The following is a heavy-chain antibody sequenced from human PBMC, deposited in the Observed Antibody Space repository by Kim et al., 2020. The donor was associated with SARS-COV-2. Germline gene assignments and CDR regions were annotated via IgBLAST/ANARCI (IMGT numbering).Heavy chain of an antibody. D-gene: IGHD3-10*01. Sequence: SETLSLTCSVSGGSLTSSSYYWGWIRQPPGTRLEWIGNIHYSGTTFYNPSLKSRVTISVDTSKNHCSLRLDSVTAADTAVYFCARLLHPALNYYGAESYYDSWGRGTMVTVSS. CDR1: GGSLTSSSYY. J-gene: IGHJ4*02. CDR2: IHYSGTT. V-gene: IGHV4-39*02. CDR3: ARLLHPALNYYGAESYYDS.